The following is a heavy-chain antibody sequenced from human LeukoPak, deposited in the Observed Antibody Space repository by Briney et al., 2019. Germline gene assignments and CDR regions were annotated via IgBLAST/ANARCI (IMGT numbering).Heavy chain of an antibody. CDR3: ARDMAAVASSNWFDP. CDR1: GFTFSSYG. J-gene: IGHJ5*02. D-gene: IGHD6-19*01. Sequence: PGRSLRLSCAASGFTFSSYGVHWVRQAPGKGLEWVAAIWYDGSNKYYADSVKGRFTISRDNSKNTLYLQMNSLRAEDTAVYYCARDMAAVASSNWFDPWGQGTLVTVSS. CDR2: IWYDGSNK. V-gene: IGHV3-33*01.